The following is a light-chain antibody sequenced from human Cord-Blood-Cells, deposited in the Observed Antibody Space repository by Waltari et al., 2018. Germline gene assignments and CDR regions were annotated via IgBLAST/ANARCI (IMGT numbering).Light chain of an antibody. Sequence: DIQMIQSQSSLSASVGDRVTITCQASQDISNYLNWYQQKPGKAPKLLIYDASNLEKGVPSRCSGRGSGTESTFTISCLQPEDIATYYCQQYDKRPYTFGQWSKLVIK. V-gene: IGKV1-33*01. CDR1: QDISNY. CDR3: QQYDKRPYT. CDR2: DAS. J-gene: IGKJ2*01.